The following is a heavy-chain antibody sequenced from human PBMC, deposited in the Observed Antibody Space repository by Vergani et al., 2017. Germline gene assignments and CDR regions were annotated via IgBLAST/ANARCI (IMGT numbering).Heavy chain of an antibody. CDR3: ARDLLAYCGGDCYSXPHY. Sequence: VQLVESGGGVVQPGRSLRLSCAASGFTFSSYGMHWVRQAPGKGLEWVAVIWYDGSNKYYADSVKGRVTISRDNSKNTLYLQMNSLRAEDTAVYYCARDLLAYCGGDCYSXPHYWGQGTLVTVSS. V-gene: IGHV3-33*01. J-gene: IGHJ4*02. CDR2: IWYDGSNK. CDR1: GFTFSSYG. D-gene: IGHD2-21*01.